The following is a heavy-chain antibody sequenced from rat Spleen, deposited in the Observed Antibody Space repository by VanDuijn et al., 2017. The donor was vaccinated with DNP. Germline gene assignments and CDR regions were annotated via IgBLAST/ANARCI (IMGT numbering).Heavy chain of an antibody. J-gene: IGHJ2*01. V-gene: IGHV5-22*01. Sequence: EVQLVKSGGGLVQPGRSLKLSCAASGFTFSDYYMAWVRQAPTKGLEWVAYISFDGGYTYYGDSVKGRFTISRANVKSTLYLQMNSLRSEDMATYYCVRWYNSGYYFDYWGQGVMVTVSS. D-gene: IGHD4-3*01. CDR1: GFTFSDYY. CDR2: ISFDGGYT. CDR3: VRWYNSGYYFDY.